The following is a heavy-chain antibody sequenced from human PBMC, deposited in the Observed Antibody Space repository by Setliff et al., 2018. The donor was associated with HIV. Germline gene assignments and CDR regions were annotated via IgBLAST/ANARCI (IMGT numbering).Heavy chain of an antibody. Sequence: PGGSLRLSCSASGFTFNSYGMSWVRQAPGKGLGWVANIKDDGSARYYVDSVKGRFTISRDSAKNSLSLQMNSLSAEDTAVYYCARRIWSGYSFDYWGQGTLVTVSS. V-gene: IGHV3-7*01. CDR2: IKDDGSAR. CDR1: GFTFNSYG. J-gene: IGHJ4*02. CDR3: ARRIWSGYSFDY. D-gene: IGHD3-3*01.